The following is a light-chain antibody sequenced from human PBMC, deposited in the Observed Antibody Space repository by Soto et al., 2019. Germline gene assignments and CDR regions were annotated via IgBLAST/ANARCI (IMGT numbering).Light chain of an antibody. CDR2: GAS. J-gene: IGKJ1*01. CDR3: QQYVSSPWT. Sequence: EIELTQSPATLSLSPGERATLSCGASQSVSSSYLAWYQQKPGLAPRLLIYGASRRATGIPDRFSGSGSGTDFTLTINRLEPEDFAVYYCQQYVSSPWTFGQGTKVEIK. CDR1: QSVSSSY. V-gene: IGKV3D-20*01.